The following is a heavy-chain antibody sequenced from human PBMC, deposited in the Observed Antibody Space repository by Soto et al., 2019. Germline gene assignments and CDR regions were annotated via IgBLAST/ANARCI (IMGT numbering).Heavy chain of an antibody. V-gene: IGHV4-31*03. CDR1: GGSISSGGYY. J-gene: IGHJ4*02. D-gene: IGHD6-6*01. CDR2: IYYSGST. Sequence: TSETLSLTCPVSGGSISSGGYYWSWIRQHPGKGLEWIGYIYYSGSTYYNPSLKSRVTISVDTSKNQFSLKLSSVTAADTAVYYCATSPYSSSSPFDYWGQGTLVTVSS. CDR3: ATSPYSSSSPFDY.